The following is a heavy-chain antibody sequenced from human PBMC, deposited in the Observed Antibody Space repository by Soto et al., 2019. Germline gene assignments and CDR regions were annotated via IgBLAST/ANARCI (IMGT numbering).Heavy chain of an antibody. CDR1: GFIFSRYW. D-gene: IGHD3-10*01. J-gene: IGHJ6*03. CDR2: IKQDGSEK. Sequence: GGSLRLSCAASGFIFSRYWMSWVRQAPGKGLEWVANIKQDGSEKYYVDSVKGRFTISRDNAKNSLYLQMNSLRVEDTAVYYCARDYGSGSYYYYYMDVWGKGTTVTVSS. V-gene: IGHV3-7*01. CDR3: ARDYGSGSYYYYYMDV.